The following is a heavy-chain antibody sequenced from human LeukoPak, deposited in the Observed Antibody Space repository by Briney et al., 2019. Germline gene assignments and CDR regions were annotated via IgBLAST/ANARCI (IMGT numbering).Heavy chain of an antibody. CDR2: IYYSGST. V-gene: IGHV4-39*01. CDR3: ARGIFREYPKRDYYYGMDV. J-gene: IGHJ6*02. D-gene: IGHD3-10*01. CDR1: GGSISSSSYY. Sequence: PSETLSLTCTVSGGSISSSSYYWGWIRQPPGKGLEWIGSIYYSGSTYYNPSLKSRVTISVDTSKNQFSLKLSSVTAADTAVYYCARGIFREYPKRDYYYGMDVWGQGTTVTVSS.